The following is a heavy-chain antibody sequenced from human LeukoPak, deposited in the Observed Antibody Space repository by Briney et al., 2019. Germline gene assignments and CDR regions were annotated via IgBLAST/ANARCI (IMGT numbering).Heavy chain of an antibody. CDR1: GFSFSSYG. CDR2: IGGSGDKT. D-gene: IGHD6-13*01. CDR3: TKAPAGPEYSSSWKFGYNWFDP. V-gene: IGHV3-23*01. J-gene: IGHJ5*02. Sequence: GGSLRLSCAASGFSFSSYGMSWVRQAPGKWLEWVSAIGGSGDKTYYADSVKGRFTISRDNSKNTLYLQMNSLRAEDTAIYYCTKAPAGPEYSSSWKFGYNWFDPWGQGTLVTVSS.